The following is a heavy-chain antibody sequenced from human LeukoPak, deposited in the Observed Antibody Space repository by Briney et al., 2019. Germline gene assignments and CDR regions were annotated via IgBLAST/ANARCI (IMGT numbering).Heavy chain of an antibody. V-gene: IGHV4-61*02. D-gene: IGHD3-10*01. Sequence: SETLSLTCTVSGGSISSGSYYWSWIRQPAGKGLEWIGRIYTSGSTNYNPSLKSRVTISVDTSKNQFSLKLSSVTAADTAVYYCALQEGFGDPFDYWGQGTLVTVSS. CDR1: GGSISSGSYY. J-gene: IGHJ4*02. CDR3: ALQEGFGDPFDY. CDR2: IYTSGST.